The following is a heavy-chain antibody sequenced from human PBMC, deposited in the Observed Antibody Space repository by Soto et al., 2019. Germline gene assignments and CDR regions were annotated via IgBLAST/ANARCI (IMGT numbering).Heavy chain of an antibody. CDR2: IYYSGST. D-gene: IGHD2-15*01. CDR1: GGSISSYY. J-gene: IGHJ6*02. Sequence: SETLSLTCTVSGGSISSYYWSWIRQPPGKGLEWIGYIYYSGSTNYNHSLKSRVTISIHTSKNQFSLKLSSVTAADTAVYYCARTFYCSGGSCRPNGSSYYGMDVWGQGTTVTVSS. V-gene: IGHV4-59*01. CDR3: ARTFYCSGGSCRPNGSSYYGMDV.